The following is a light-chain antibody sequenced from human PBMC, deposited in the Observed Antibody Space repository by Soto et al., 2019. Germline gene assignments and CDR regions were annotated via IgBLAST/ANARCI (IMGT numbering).Light chain of an antibody. J-gene: IGLJ1*01. CDR2: DVT. CDR3: SSYTSSSTPYV. V-gene: IGLV2-14*01. CDR1: RSDVGGYNY. Sequence: QSVLTQPSSVSGSPGQSITMSCTGTRSDVGGYNYVSWYQQHPVKAPKLMIYDVTNRPSGVSDRSSGSKSGNTASLTISGLQAEDEADYYCSSYTSSSTPYVFGTGTKVTVL.